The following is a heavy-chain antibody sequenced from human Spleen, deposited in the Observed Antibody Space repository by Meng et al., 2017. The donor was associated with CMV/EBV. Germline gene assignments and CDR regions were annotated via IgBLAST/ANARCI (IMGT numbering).Heavy chain of an antibody. CDR3: ARGSNWNYGSTFDY. J-gene: IGHJ4*02. CDR2: ISYDGSNK. Sequence: GESLKISCAASGFTFSSYAMHWVRQAPGKGLEWVAVISYDGSNKYYADSVKGRFTISRDNSKNTLYLQMNSLRAEDTAVYYCARGSNWNYGSTFDYWGQGTRVTVSS. V-gene: IGHV3-30*04. D-gene: IGHD1-7*01. CDR1: GFTFSSYA.